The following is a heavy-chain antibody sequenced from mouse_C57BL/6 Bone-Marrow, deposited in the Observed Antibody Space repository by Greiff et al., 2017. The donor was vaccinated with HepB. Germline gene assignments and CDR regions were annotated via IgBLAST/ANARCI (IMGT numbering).Heavy chain of an antibody. V-gene: IGHV1-64*01. CDR2: IHPNSGST. Sequence: QVQLQQPGAELVKPGASVKLSCKASGYTFTSYWMHWVKQRPGQGLEWIGMIHPNSGSTNYNEKFKSKATLTVDKSSSTAYMQLSSLTSEDSAVYYCARSPITTVVAGFDYWGQGTTLTVSS. D-gene: IGHD1-1*01. CDR1: GYTFTSYW. J-gene: IGHJ2*01. CDR3: ARSPITTVVAGFDY.